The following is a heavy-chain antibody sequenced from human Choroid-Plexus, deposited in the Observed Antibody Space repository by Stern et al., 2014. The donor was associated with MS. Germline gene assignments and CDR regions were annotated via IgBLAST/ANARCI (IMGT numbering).Heavy chain of an antibody. D-gene: IGHD2/OR15-2a*01. Sequence: VQLVESGGGVVQPGRPLRLSCVASGFTLGSCAMHWVRQAPGTGLEWVAGVSYDGSNKYYADSVKGRFNISRDNSQNTLYMQMSSLRPEDTAVYYCAKDRQYLTYFFDHWGQGSLVTVSS. V-gene: IGHV3-30*18. CDR1: GFTLGSCA. CDR2: VSYDGSNK. CDR3: AKDRQYLTYFFDH. J-gene: IGHJ5*02.